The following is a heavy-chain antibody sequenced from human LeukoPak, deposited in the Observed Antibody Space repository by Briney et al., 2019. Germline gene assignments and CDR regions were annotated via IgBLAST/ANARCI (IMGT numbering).Heavy chain of an antibody. CDR3: ARGSRELYYFDY. J-gene: IGHJ4*02. CDR1: GGSISSDY. V-gene: IGHV4-59*01. D-gene: IGHD1-7*01. CDR2: IYYSGST. Sequence: SETLSLTCTVSGGSISSDYWSWIRALPGKGLEWIGYIYYSGSTKYNPSLKSRVTISVDASKIQFSLKLNSVTAADTAVYYCARGSRELYYFDYWGQGTLVTVSS.